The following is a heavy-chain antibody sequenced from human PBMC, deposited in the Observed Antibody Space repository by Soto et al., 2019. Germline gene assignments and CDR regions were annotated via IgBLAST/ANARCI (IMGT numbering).Heavy chain of an antibody. D-gene: IGHD6-6*01. CDR2: ISAYNGDT. CDR1: GYAFTSFG. CDR3: ARDQEYSTSGLYWFDL. Sequence: ASVKVSCKASGYAFTSFGITWVRQAPGQDLEWMGWISAYNGDTNYSPRLQGRITMTTDTSTSTVYMELKSLKSDDTAVYYCARDQEYSTSGLYWFDLWGQGTLVTVSS. J-gene: IGHJ5*02. V-gene: IGHV1-18*04.